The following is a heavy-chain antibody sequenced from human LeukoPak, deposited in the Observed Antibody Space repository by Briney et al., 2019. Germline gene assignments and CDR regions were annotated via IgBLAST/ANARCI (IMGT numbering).Heavy chain of an antibody. J-gene: IGHJ4*02. Sequence: PGGSLRLSCAASGFTFSSYAMSWVRQAPGKGLEWVSAISGSGGSTYHADSVKGRFTISRDNSKNTLYLQMNSLRAEDTAVYYCAKDKPDYYDSSGYYDYWGQGTLVTVSS. CDR2: ISGSGGST. CDR3: AKDKPDYYDSSGYYDY. D-gene: IGHD3-22*01. CDR1: GFTFSSYA. V-gene: IGHV3-23*01.